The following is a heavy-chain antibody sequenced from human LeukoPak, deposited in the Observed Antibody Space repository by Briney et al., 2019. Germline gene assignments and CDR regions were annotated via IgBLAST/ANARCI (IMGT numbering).Heavy chain of an antibody. D-gene: IGHD2-2*01. J-gene: IGHJ4*02. CDR2: FDPEDGET. V-gene: IGHV1-24*01. CDR1: GYTFTVYY. CDR3: ATDVPSHIVVVPAAFDY. Sequence: ASVKVSCKASGYTFTVYYMHWVRQAPGKGLEWMGGFDPEDGETIYAQKFQGRVTMTEDTSTDTAYMELSSLRSEDTAVYYCATDVPSHIVVVPAAFDYWGQGTLVTVSS.